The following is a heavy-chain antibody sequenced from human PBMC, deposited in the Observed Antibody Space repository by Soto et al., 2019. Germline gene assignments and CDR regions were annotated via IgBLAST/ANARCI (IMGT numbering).Heavy chain of an antibody. CDR3: ARDFLTMEPGYYYYGMDV. CDR1: GYTFAGYY. CDR2: INPNSGGT. Sequence: ASVKVSCKASGYTFAGYYMHWVRQAPGQGLEWMGWINPNSGGTNYAQKFQGRVTMTRDTSISTAYMELSRLRSDDTAVYYCARDFLTMEPGYYYYGMDVCGQGPTVTVYS. J-gene: IGHJ6*02. V-gene: IGHV1-2*02. D-gene: IGHD3-10*01.